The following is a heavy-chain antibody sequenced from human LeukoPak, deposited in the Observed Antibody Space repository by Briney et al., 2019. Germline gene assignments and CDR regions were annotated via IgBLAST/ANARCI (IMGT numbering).Heavy chain of an antibody. CDR3: ATYSGYDFNWFDP. V-gene: IGHV4-59*01. CDR2: IYYSGST. Sequence: SETLSLTCTVSGGSISSYYWSWIRQPPGKGLEWIGYIYYSGSTNYNPSLKSRVTISVDTSKNQFSLKLSSVTAADTAVYYCATYSGYDFNWFDPWGQGTLVTVSS. J-gene: IGHJ5*02. D-gene: IGHD5-12*01. CDR1: GGSISSYY.